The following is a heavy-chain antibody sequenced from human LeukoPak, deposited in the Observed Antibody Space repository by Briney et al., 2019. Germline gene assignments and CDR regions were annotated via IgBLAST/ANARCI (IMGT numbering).Heavy chain of an antibody. CDR2: ISGSGGRI. Sequence: GGSLRLSCAASGFTFSSYAMSWVRQAPGKGLEWVSAISGSGGRIYYGASVKGRSTISRDNSKNTLYLQMNSLRAEDTAVYYCARGGSYLSAFDIWGQGTMVTVSS. D-gene: IGHD1-26*01. J-gene: IGHJ3*02. CDR1: GFTFSSYA. CDR3: ARGGSYLSAFDI. V-gene: IGHV3-23*01.